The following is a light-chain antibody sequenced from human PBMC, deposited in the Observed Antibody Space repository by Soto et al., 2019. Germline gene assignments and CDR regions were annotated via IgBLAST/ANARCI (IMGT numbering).Light chain of an antibody. V-gene: IGKV1-39*01. CDR2: AAS. CDR3: QQYNGYSTWK. Sequence: DIQMTQSPSSLSASVGDRVTITCRASQTISNYLNWYQQKPGKAPKLLIYAASSLQSGVPSRFSGSGSGTEFTLTISSLQPDDFATYYCQQYNGYSTWKFGQGTKVDIK. CDR1: QTISNY. J-gene: IGKJ1*01.